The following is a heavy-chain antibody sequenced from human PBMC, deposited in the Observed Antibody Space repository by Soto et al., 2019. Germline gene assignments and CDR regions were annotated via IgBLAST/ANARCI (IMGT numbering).Heavy chain of an antibody. D-gene: IGHD6-25*01. V-gene: IGHV3-30*18. CDR1: GFTFSSYG. CDR3: AKAASITYYYYYSMDV. J-gene: IGHJ6*03. CDR2: ISYDGSNK. Sequence: QVQLVESGGGVVQPGRSLRLSCAASGFTFSSYGMHWVRQAPGKGLEWVAVISYDGSNKYYADSVKGRFTISRDNSKNTLYRQMNSLRAEDTAVYYCAKAASITYYYYYSMDVWGKGTTVTVSS.